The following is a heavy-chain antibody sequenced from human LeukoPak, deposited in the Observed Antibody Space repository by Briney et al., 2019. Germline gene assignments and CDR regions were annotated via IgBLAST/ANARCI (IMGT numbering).Heavy chain of an antibody. CDR2: INPNSGGT. V-gene: IGHV1-2*02. D-gene: IGHD5-24*01. CDR1: GYTFTSYY. J-gene: IGHJ4*02. Sequence: ASVKVSCKASGYTFTSYYMHWVRQAPGQGLEWMGWINPNSGGTNYAQKFQGRVTMTRDTSISTAYMELSRLRSDDTAVYYCAGSGRRDGYNYRMGYWGQGTLVTVSS. CDR3: AGSGRRDGYNYRMGY.